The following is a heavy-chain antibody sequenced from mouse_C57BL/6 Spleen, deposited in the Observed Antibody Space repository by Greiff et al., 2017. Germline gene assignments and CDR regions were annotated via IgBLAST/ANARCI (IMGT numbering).Heavy chain of an antibody. CDR2: IHPSDSDT. D-gene: IGHD2-12*01. Sequence: VQLLQPGAELVKPGASVKVSCTASGYTFTSYWMPWVKQRPGQGLEWIGRIHPSDSDTNYNQKFKGKATLTVNKSTSTAYMQLSSLTSEDTAVYYCAITGQLYLYFDVWGTGTTVTVSS. J-gene: IGHJ1*03. V-gene: IGHV1-74*01. CDR3: AITGQLYLYFDV. CDR1: GYTFTSYW.